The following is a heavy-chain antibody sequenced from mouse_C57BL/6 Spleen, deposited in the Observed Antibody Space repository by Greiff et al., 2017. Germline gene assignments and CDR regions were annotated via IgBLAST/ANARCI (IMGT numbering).Heavy chain of an antibody. J-gene: IGHJ2*01. V-gene: IGHV1-82*01. CDR1: GYTFTSYW. Sequence: QVQLQQPGAELVKPGASVKLSCKASGYTFTSYWMHWVKQRPGKGLEWIGRIYPGDGDTNYNGKFKGKATLPADKSSSTAYMQLSSLTSEDSAVYFCAKFITTVVATGDYWGQGTTLTVSS. CDR2: IYPGDGDT. CDR3: AKFITTVVATGDY. D-gene: IGHD1-1*01.